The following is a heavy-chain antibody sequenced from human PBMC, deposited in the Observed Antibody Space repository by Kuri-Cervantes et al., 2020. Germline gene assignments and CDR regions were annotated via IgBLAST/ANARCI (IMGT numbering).Heavy chain of an antibody. Sequence: GSLRLSCTVSGGSISSYYWSWIRQPPGKGLEWIGYIYYSGSTNYNPSLKSRVTISVDTSKNQFSLKLSPVTAADTAVYYCARVLIRSWYNWNYGIGHWFDPWGQGTLVTVSS. J-gene: IGHJ5*02. CDR2: IYYSGST. V-gene: IGHV4-59*01. CDR3: ARVLIRSWYNWNYGIGHWFDP. CDR1: GGSISSYY. D-gene: IGHD1-7*01.